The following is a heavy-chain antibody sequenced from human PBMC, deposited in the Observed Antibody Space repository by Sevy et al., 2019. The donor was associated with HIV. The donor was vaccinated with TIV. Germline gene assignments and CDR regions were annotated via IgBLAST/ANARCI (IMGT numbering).Heavy chain of an antibody. CDR1: GGSISSGVYY. CDR3: ATHPYYYDSTGYPHAFDI. Sequence: SETLSLTCTVSGGSISSGVYYWSWIRQHPGKGREWIGYIYYSGSTYDNPSLKSRVTISVDAYKNQFSLKLSSVTAADTAVYYCATHPYYYDSTGYPHAFDIWGQGTMVTVSS. D-gene: IGHD3-22*01. CDR2: IYYSGST. V-gene: IGHV4-31*03. J-gene: IGHJ3*02.